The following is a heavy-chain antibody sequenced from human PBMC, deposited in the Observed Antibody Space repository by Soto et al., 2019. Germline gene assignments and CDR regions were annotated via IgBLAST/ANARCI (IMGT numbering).Heavy chain of an antibody. Sequence: EVQLVESGGGLVQPGGSLRLSCAASGFTFSSYSMNWVRQAPGKGLEWVSYISSSSSTIYYADSVKGRFTISRDNAKNSLYLQLSILRAEDTAVYYCARAGGDLNWFDPWGQGTLVTVSS. CDR1: GFTFSSYS. CDR3: ARAGGDLNWFDP. V-gene: IGHV3-48*01. J-gene: IGHJ5*02. CDR2: ISSSSSTI. D-gene: IGHD4-17*01.